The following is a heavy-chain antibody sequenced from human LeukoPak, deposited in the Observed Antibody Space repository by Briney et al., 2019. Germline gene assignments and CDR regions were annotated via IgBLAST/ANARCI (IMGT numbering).Heavy chain of an antibody. V-gene: IGHV1-24*01. CDR2: FDPEEDKI. CDR1: GYTFSELS. Sequence: ASVKVSCKVSGYTFSELSIHWVRQAPGKELEWMGGFDPEEDKIVHPQKFQGRVIMTEDTSTDTAYMELSSLRSEDTAVYYCAIFGGNPLNWFSPWGQGTLVIVSS. CDR3: AIFGGNPLNWFSP. J-gene: IGHJ5*02. D-gene: IGHD4-23*01.